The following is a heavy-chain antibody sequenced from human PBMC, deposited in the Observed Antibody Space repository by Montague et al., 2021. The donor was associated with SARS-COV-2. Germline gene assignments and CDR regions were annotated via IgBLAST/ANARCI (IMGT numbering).Heavy chain of an antibody. CDR2: IWYDGSNK. Sequence: SLRLSCAVSGFTFDDYGMSWVRQAPGKGLEWVAVIWYDGSNKYYADSVKGRFTISRDNSKNTLYLQMNSLRAEDTAVYYCARDRFDIVVVPAAIDYWGQGTLVTVSS. CDR1: GFTFDDYG. J-gene: IGHJ4*02. CDR3: ARDRFDIVVVPAAIDY. D-gene: IGHD2-2*01. V-gene: IGHV3-33*01.